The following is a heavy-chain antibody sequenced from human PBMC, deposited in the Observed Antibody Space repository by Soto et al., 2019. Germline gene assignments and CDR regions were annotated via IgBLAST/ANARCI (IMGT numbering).Heavy chain of an antibody. CDR2: IHSGGDT. CDR3: ARSRTGTKYGGMDV. Sequence: EVQLVESGGDLVQPGGSLRLSCAASGFAVSSNYMTWVRQAPGKGLEWVSVIHSGGDTHYADSVRGRFTIARDNSKNTLYLQMISLRAEDTAVYYCARSRTGTKYGGMDVWGQGTTVTVSS. V-gene: IGHV3-66*01. D-gene: IGHD1-7*01. CDR1: GFAVSSNY. J-gene: IGHJ6*02.